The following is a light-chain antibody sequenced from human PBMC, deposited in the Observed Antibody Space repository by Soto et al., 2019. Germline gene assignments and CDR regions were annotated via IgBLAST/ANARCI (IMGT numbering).Light chain of an antibody. CDR2: QIS. CDR3: MQVTHFPRT. V-gene: IGKV2-24*01. CDR1: QSLVHGDGNTY. Sequence: DVVLTQAPLSSPVTLGQPASISCRSSQSLVHGDGNTYLSWLQQRPGQPPRLLIYQISNRFSAGPDRFSGRWGGTDVSLKINRVEPEDVGVYYCMQVTHFPRTFGQGTNVEI. J-gene: IGKJ1*01.